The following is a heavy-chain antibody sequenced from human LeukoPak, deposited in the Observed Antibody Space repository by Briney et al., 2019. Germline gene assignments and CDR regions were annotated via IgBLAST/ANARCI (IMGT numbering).Heavy chain of an antibody. D-gene: IGHD3-3*01. V-gene: IGHV3-23*01. CDR1: GFTFSSYA. CDR2: ISGSGGST. J-gene: IGHJ4*02. CDR3: AKVGDFWSGYYSYLNFDY. Sequence: PGGSLRLSCAASGFTFSSYAMSWVRQAPGKGLEWVSAISGSGGSTHYADSVKGRFTISRDNSKNTLYLQMNSLRAEDTAVYYCAKVGDFWSGYYSYLNFDYWGQGTLVTVSS.